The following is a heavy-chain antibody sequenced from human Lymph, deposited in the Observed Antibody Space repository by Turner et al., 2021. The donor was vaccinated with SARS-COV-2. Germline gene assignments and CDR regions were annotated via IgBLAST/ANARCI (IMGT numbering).Heavy chain of an antibody. V-gene: IGHV1-69*10. J-gene: IGHJ5*02. CDR2: IIHILAIA. D-gene: IGHD2-2*01. Sequence: QVQLVQSGAEVKKPGSSVKVSCKASGGTCSSYAITWVRQAPGQGLEWMGGIIHILAIANYAQKFQGRVTITADKSTSTAYMELSSLRSEDTAVYYCARDSPYCSSTSCYDPWGQGTLVTVSS. CDR3: ARDSPYCSSTSCYDP. CDR1: GGTCSSYA.